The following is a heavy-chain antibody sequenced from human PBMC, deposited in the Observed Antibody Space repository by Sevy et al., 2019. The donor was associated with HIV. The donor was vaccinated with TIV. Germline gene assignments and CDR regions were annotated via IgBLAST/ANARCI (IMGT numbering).Heavy chain of an antibody. J-gene: IGHJ4*02. Sequence: GGSLRLSCAASGFTFSSYAMHWVRQAPGKGLEWVAVISYDGSNKYYADSVKGRFTISRDNSKNTRYLQMNSLRPEDTAVYYCARGSTMVRGVYTPLDYWGQGTLVTVSS. V-gene: IGHV3-30-3*01. CDR1: GFTFSSYA. CDR3: ARGSTMVRGVYTPLDY. D-gene: IGHD3-10*01. CDR2: ISYDGSNK.